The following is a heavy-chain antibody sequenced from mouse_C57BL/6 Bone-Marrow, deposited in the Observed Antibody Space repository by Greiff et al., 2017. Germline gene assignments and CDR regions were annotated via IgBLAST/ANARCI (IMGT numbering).Heavy chain of an antibody. CDR3: ARSGPLGRSFDY. CDR2: IYPTSGRT. CDR1: GYTFTSYW. V-gene: IGHV1-55*01. D-gene: IGHD4-1*01. Sequence: VQLQQPGAELVKPGASVKMSCKASGYTFTSYWITWVKQRPGQGLEWIGDIYPTSGRTNYNEKFKGKAILTVDTSSNTAYMQLSSLTSEDSAVFCCARSGPLGRSFDYWGQGTTLTVSS. J-gene: IGHJ2*01.